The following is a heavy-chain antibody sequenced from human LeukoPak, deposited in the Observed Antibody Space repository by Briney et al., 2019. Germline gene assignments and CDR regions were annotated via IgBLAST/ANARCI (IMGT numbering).Heavy chain of an antibody. J-gene: IGHJ5*02. CDR3: ARGTGTGVVVVPAAYPRGLDP. D-gene: IGHD2-2*01. Sequence: GASVKVSCKACGYTLTGYYMHWVRQAPGQGLEWMGWINPNSGGTNYAQNLQGRVTMTRDTSISTAYMALSRLRSDDTAVYYCARGTGTGVVVVPAAYPRGLDPWGQRTLVTVSS. CDR2: INPNSGGT. V-gene: IGHV1-2*02. CDR1: GYTLTGYY.